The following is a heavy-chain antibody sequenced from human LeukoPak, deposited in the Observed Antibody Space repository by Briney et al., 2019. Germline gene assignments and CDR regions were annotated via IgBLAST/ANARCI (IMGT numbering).Heavy chain of an antibody. D-gene: IGHD3-3*01. Sequence: SVKVSCKASGGTFSSYAISWVRQAPGQGLEWMGRIIPILGIANYAQKFQGRVTITADKSTSTAYMELSSLRSEDTAVYYCARDRPAYDFWSGSFVYWGQGTLVTASS. CDR1: GGTFSSYA. CDR3: ARDRPAYDFWSGSFVY. CDR2: IIPILGIA. J-gene: IGHJ4*02. V-gene: IGHV1-69*04.